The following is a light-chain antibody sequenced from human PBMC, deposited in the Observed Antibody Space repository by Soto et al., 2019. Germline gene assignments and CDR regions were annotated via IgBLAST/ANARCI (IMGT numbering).Light chain of an antibody. V-gene: IGKV3-20*01. Sequence: EIVLTQSRGTLSLSPGERATLSCRASQSVSSSYLAWYQQKPGQAPRLLIYGASSRATGIPDRFSGSGSGTDFTLTISRLEPEDFAVYYCQQYGSSPQWTFGQGTKVDIK. CDR2: GAS. CDR3: QQYGSSPQWT. CDR1: QSVSSSY. J-gene: IGKJ1*01.